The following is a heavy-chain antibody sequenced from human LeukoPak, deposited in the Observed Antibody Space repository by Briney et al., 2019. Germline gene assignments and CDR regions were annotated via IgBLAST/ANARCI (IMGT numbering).Heavy chain of an antibody. Sequence: ASAKVSCKASGYTFSRYGISWGRRAPGQRPGWMGWISAFNVITNYAQKLQSTVTMPTDPSPSTACIELRTLRADGTAVYYSARDIVGVDIGAQGTMVTVS. J-gene: IGHJ3*02. CDR2: ISAFNVIT. V-gene: IGHV1-18*01. D-gene: IGHD1-26*01. CDR1: GYTFSRYG. CDR3: ARDIVGVDI.